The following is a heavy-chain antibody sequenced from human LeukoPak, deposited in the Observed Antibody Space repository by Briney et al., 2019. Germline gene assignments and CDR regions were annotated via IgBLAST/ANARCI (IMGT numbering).Heavy chain of an antibody. CDR3: ARDPYSSGWPSYYYYGMDV. Sequence: GGCLRLSCAASGYTFSSYWMSWVRQAPGKGLEWVANIKQDGSEKYYVDSVKGRFTISRDNAKNSLYLQMNSLRAEDTAVYYCARDPYSSGWPSYYYYGMDVWGQGTTVTVSS. D-gene: IGHD6-19*01. CDR2: IKQDGSEK. J-gene: IGHJ6*02. V-gene: IGHV3-7*01. CDR1: GYTFSSYW.